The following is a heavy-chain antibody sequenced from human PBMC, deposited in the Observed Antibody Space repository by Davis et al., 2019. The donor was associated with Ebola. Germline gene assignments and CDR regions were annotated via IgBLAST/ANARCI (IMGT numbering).Heavy chain of an antibody. CDR3: AKVAGGWNGKYDY. D-gene: IGHD1-1*01. CDR2: ISSSSSYI. Sequence: GGSLRLSCAASGFTFSSYSMNWVRQAPGKGLEWVSSISSSSSYIYYADSVKGRFTISRDNSKNTLYLQMNSLSAEDTAVYYCAKVAGGWNGKYDYWGQGTLVTVSP. J-gene: IGHJ4*02. CDR1: GFTFSSYS. V-gene: IGHV3-21*04.